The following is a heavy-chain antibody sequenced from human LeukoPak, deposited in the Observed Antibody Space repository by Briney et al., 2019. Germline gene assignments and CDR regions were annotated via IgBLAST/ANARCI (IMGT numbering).Heavy chain of an antibody. D-gene: IGHD6-19*01. V-gene: IGHV1-69*13. Sequence: SVKVSCKASGGTSSSYAISWVRQAPGQGLEWMGGIIPIFGTANYAQKFQGRVTITADESTSTAYMELSSLRSEDTAVYYCATAATKIAVVSFDYWGQGTLVTVSS. CDR3: ATAATKIAVVSFDY. CDR1: GGTSSSYA. CDR2: IIPIFGTA. J-gene: IGHJ4*02.